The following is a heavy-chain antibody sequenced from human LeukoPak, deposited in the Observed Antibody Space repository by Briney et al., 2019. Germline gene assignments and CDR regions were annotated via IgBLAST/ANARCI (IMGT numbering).Heavy chain of an antibody. D-gene: IGHD6-13*01. CDR2: INHSGST. CDR3: ARRRIAAAGIWHFDY. CDR1: GGSFSGYY. Sequence: SETLSLTCAVYGGSFSGYYWSWIRQPPGKGLEWIGEINHSGSTNYNPSLKSRVTISVDTSKNQFSLKLSSVTAADTAVYYCARRRIAAAGIWHFDYWGQGTLVTVSS. J-gene: IGHJ4*02. V-gene: IGHV4-34*01.